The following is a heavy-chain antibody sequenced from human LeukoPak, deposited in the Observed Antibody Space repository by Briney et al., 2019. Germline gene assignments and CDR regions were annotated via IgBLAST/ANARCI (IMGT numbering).Heavy chain of an antibody. J-gene: IGHJ6*03. CDR1: GFTFSSYW. Sequence: GGSLRLSCAASGFTFSSYWMTWVRQAPGKGLEWVANIKQDGSEKYYVDSVKGRFNIFRDNTKNSLYLQMNSLRAEDTAVYYCARDSGSAWSYYYYYMDVWGKGTTVTISS. CDR3: ARDSGSAWSYYYYYMDV. D-gene: IGHD6-19*01. CDR2: IKQDGSEK. V-gene: IGHV3-7*01.